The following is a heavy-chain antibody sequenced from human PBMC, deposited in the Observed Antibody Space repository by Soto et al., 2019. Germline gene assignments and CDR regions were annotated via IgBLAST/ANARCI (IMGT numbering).Heavy chain of an antibody. J-gene: IGHJ6*03. CDR2: INPNGGVT. CDR3: ARESGGVTATLDYYYFYVAV. Sequence: QVQLVPSGAEVRKPGASVTVSCRSSGHSFHDYYIHWVRQAPGQGFERMGAINPNGGVTKYAQKFQGWVSMTRDTSIRIVYMQLSRLRSDDTAVYYCARESGGVTATLDYYYFYVAVWCSGTTVTVSS. CDR1: GHSFHDYY. V-gene: IGHV1-2*04. D-gene: IGHD3-16*01.